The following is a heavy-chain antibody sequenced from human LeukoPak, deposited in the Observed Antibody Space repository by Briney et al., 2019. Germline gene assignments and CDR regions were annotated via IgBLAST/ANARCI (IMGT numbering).Heavy chain of an antibody. V-gene: IGHV1-3*01. J-gene: IGHJ4*02. CDR2: VNAGNGNT. CDR1: GYTFTSYA. Sequence: GASVKVSCKASGYTFTSYAMHWVRQAPGQRLEWVGWVNAGNGNTKYSQKFQGRVTITRDTSASTAYMELSSLRSEATAVFYCARTEMGTILDFDYWGQGTLVTVSS. D-gene: IGHD5-24*01. CDR3: ARTEMGTILDFDY.